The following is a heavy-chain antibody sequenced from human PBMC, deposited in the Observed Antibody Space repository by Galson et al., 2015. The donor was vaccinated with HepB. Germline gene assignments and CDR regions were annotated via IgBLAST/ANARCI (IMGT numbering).Heavy chain of an antibody. J-gene: IGHJ4*02. CDR3: ARDQGDIVVVVAATPPGY. D-gene: IGHD2-15*01. CDR1: GYTFTSYG. V-gene: IGHV1-18*04. CDR2: ISAYNGNT. Sequence: SVKVTCKASGYTFTSYGISWVRQAPGQGLEWMGWISAYNGNTNYAQKLQGRVTMTTDTSTSTAYMELRSLRSDDTAVYYCARDQGDIVVVVAATPPGYWGQGTLVTVSS.